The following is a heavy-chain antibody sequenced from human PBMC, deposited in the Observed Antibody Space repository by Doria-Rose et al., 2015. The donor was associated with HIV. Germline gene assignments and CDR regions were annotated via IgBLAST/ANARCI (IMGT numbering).Heavy chain of an antibody. Sequence: QIILKESGPVLVKPTETLTLTCTVSGVSLSSPGMGVSWIRQPPGKALEWLANIFSDDERSYKTSLMSRLTISRGTSKSQVVLTMTDMDPVDTATRYCARIKSSRWYHKYYFDFWGQGTLVIVSA. J-gene: IGHJ4*02. CDR2: IFSDDER. D-gene: IGHD6-13*01. V-gene: IGHV2-26*01. CDR1: GVSLSSPGMG. CDR3: ARIKSSRWYHKYYFDF.